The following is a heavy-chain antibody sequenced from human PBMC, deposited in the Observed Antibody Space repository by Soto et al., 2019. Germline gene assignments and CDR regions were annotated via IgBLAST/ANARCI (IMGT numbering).Heavy chain of an antibody. J-gene: IGHJ6*02. CDR3: ASSVQQLVIYYYGMDV. V-gene: IGHV1-3*01. CDR1: GYTFTSYA. Sequence: ASVKVSCKASGYTFTSYAMHWLRQAPGQRLEWMGWINAGNGNTKYSQKFQGRVTITRDTSASTAYMELSSLRSEDTAVYYCASSVQQLVIYYYGMDVWGQGTTVTVSS. D-gene: IGHD6-13*01. CDR2: INAGNGNT.